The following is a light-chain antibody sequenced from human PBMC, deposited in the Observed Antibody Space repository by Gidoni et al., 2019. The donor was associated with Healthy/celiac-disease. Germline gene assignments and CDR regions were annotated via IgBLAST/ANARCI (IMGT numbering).Light chain of an antibody. J-gene: IGLJ2*01. CDR1: SSDVGGYNY. CDR3: CSYAGSVV. CDR2: DVS. V-gene: IGLV2-11*01. Sequence: QHALTQPPPVSGSPGQSVTISCTGTSSDVGGYNYVSWYQQHPGKAPKLMIYDVSKRPSGVPDRFSGSKSGNTASLTISGLQAEDEADYYCCSYAGSVVFGGGTKLTVL.